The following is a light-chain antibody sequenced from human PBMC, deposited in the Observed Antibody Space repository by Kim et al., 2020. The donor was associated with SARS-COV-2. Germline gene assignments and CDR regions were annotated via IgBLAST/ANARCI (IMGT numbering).Light chain of an antibody. Sequence: GPTVRITCQAGRLRSYYAICYQQKPGPATVLAIYGYNIPPSGIPAPFSGSSSGNTASLTLTGAQAEDEADYYCNSRDSSGNHLRVFGGGTQLTVL. CDR2: GYN. CDR3: NSRDSSGNHLRV. V-gene: IGLV3-19*01. J-gene: IGLJ3*02. CDR1: RLRSYY.